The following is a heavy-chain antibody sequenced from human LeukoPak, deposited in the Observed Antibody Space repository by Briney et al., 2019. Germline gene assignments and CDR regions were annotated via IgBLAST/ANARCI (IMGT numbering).Heavy chain of an antibody. J-gene: IGHJ4*02. CDR3: ARGAWTFDY. Sequence: PGGSLRLSCVASGFTFSSYWMSWVRQAPGKRLDWVANTKQDGSEKYYVDSVKGRFTISRDNAKNSLYLQMNSLRAEDTAVYYCARGAWTFDYWGQGTLVSVSS. CDR2: TKQDGSEK. V-gene: IGHV3-7*01. D-gene: IGHD3/OR15-3a*01. CDR1: GFTFSSYW.